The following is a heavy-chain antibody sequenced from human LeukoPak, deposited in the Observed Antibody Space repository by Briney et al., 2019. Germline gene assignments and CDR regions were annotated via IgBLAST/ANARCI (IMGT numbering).Heavy chain of an antibody. CDR1: GFTFSSYW. V-gene: IGHV3-7*01. Sequence: GGSLRLSCAASGFTFSSYWMSWVRQAPGKGLEWVANIKQDGSEKYYVDSVKGRFTISRDNAKNSLYLQMNSLRAEDTAVYYCARDPYYHDNSFGAFDVWGQGTMVTVSS. J-gene: IGHJ3*01. CDR3: ARDPYYHDNSFGAFDV. D-gene: IGHD3-22*01. CDR2: IKQDGSEK.